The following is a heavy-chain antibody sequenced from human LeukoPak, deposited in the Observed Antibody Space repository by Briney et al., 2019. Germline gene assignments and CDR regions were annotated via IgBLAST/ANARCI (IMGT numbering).Heavy chain of an antibody. V-gene: IGHV3-43*02. D-gene: IGHD1-14*01. CDR3: AKTPPSYGR. J-gene: IGHJ4*02. Sequence: GGSLRLSCAVSGLTFDDYAMHWVRQAPGKGLEWVSLISGDGATTYYADSAKGRFTISRDNSKNSLYLQMNSLRTEDTALYYCAKTPPSYGRWGQGTLVTVSS. CDR2: ISGDGATT. CDR1: GLTFDDYA.